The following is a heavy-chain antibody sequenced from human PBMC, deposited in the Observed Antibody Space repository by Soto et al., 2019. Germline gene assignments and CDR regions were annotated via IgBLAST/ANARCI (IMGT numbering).Heavy chain of an antibody. CDR2: IRTDANTYAT. J-gene: IGHJ4*02. CDR3: VSWVSPHFDY. Sequence: QLVESGGALVQPGESLKLSCAASGFSFSGSAIQWVRQAPGKGLEWVGRIRTDANTYATAYAASVTGRFTISRDDSRNTAYLQMNSLKTEDTAVYYCVSWVSPHFDYWGQGTLVSVSS. CDR1: GFSFSGSA. V-gene: IGHV3-73*02. D-gene: IGHD2-8*01.